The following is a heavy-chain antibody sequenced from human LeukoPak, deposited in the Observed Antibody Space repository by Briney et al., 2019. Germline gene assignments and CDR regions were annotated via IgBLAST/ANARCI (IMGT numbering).Heavy chain of an antibody. V-gene: IGHV4-38-2*02. CDR1: GYSISSGYY. CDR3: ARVPHYYDSSGYFDY. CDR2: IYHSGST. D-gene: IGHD3-22*01. J-gene: IGHJ4*02. Sequence: PSETLSLTCTVSGYSISSGYYCGWIRQPPGKGLEWIVSIYHSGSTYYNPSLKSRVTISVDTSKNQFSLQLSSVTAADTAVYYCARVPHYYDSSGYFDYWGQGTLVTVSS.